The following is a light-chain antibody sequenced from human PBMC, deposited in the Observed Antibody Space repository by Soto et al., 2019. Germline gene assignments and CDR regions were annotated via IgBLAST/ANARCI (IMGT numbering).Light chain of an antibody. V-gene: IGKV3-15*01. CDR3: QQYNTWPPWT. CDR2: GAS. J-gene: IGKJ1*01. Sequence: ENVLTQSPGTLSLSPGERATLSWRASQSVSSNLAWYQQKPGQAPRLLIYGASTRATGIPARFSGSGSGTELTLTISSLQPENFAAYYCQQYNTWPPWTFGQGTKVDIK. CDR1: QSVSSN.